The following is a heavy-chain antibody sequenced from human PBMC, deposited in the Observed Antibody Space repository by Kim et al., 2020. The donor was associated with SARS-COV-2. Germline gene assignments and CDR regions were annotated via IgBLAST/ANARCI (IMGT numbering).Heavy chain of an antibody. CDR1: GGSISSYY. V-gene: IGHV4-59*01. Sequence: SETLSLTCTVSGGSISSYYWSWIRQPPGKGLEWIGYIYYSGSTNYNPSLKSRVTISVDTSKNQFSLKLSSVTAADTAVYYCARYRYYYGSGSYYNYYYYYGMDVWGQGTTVTVSS. CDR2: IYYSGST. J-gene: IGHJ6*02. D-gene: IGHD3-10*01. CDR3: ARYRYYYGSGSYYNYYYYYGMDV.